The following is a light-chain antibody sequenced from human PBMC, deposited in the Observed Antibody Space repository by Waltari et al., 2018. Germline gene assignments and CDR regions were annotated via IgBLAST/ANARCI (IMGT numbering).Light chain of an antibody. CDR3: AAWDDSLKAVL. V-gene: IGLV1-44*01. CDR1: TSTIGRNT. J-gene: IGLJ2*01. CDR2: SNN. Sequence: QSVLTQPPSASGPPGQTATISCSGSTSTIGRNTVNWYQQPPGTAPKLLTQSNNQRPSGVPDRFSGSKSGTSASLIISGLQSEDEAEYFCAAWDDSLKAVLFGGGTKLTVL.